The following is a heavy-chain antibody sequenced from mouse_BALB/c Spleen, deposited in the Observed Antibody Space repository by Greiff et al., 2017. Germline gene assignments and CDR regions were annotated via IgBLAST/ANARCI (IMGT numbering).Heavy chain of an antibody. Sequence: EVQLQESGGGLVQPGGSRKLSCAASGFTFSSFGMHWVRQAPEKGLEWVAYISSGSSTIYYADTVKGRFTISRDNPKNTLFLQMTSLRSEDTAMYYCARSRSNFYFDYWGQGTTLTVSS. V-gene: IGHV5-17*02. J-gene: IGHJ2*01. CDR2: ISSGSSTI. CDR3: ARSRSNFYFDY. CDR1: GFTFSSFG. D-gene: IGHD2-5*01.